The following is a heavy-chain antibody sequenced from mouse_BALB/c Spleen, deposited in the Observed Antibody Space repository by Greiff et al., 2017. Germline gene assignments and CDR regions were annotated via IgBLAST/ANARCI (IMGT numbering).Heavy chain of an antibody. V-gene: IGHV2-4-1*01. Sequence: VKLMESGPGLVQPSQSLSITCTVSGFSLTSYGVHWVRQSPGKGLEWLGVIWSGGSTDYNAAFISRLSISKDNSKSQVFFKMNSLQADDTAIYYCARNSYYGNYGAMDYWGQGTSVTVSS. D-gene: IGHD2-10*01. CDR3: ARNSYYGNYGAMDY. CDR1: GFSLTSYG. CDR2: IWSGGST. J-gene: IGHJ4*01.